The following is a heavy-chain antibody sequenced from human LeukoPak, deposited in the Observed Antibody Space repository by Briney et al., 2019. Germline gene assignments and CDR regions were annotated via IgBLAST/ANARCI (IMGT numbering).Heavy chain of an antibody. V-gene: IGHV1-2*06. Sequence: ASVKVSCKASGYTFTGYHMHWVRQAPGQGLEWMGRINPNSGDTNYAQKFQGRVTMTRDTSISTAFMELTRLRSDDTAVYYCARDYCSSTSCLFDYWGQGTLVTVSS. CDR3: ARDYCSSTSCLFDY. CDR1: GYTFTGYH. J-gene: IGHJ4*02. CDR2: INPNSGDT. D-gene: IGHD2-2*01.